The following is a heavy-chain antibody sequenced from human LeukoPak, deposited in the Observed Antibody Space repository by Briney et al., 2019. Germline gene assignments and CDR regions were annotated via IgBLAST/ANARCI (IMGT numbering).Heavy chain of an antibody. J-gene: IGHJ4*02. CDR1: GFTFSSYG. D-gene: IGHD3-10*01. CDR3: AKDRRAYYGSGSYFDY. V-gene: IGHV3-30*02. Sequence: GGSLRLSCAASGFTFSSYGMHWVRQAPGKGLEWVAFIRYDGSNKYYADSVKGRFTISRDNSKNTLYLQMNSLRAEDTAVYYCAKDRRAYYGSGSYFDYWGQGTLVTVSS. CDR2: IRYDGSNK.